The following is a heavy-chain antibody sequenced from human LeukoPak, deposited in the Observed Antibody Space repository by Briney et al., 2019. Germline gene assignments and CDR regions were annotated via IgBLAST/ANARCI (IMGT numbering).Heavy chain of an antibody. CDR3: AREGDGSSGYYTYYFDY. CDR2: IYYSGST. D-gene: IGHD3-22*01. Sequence: PSETLSLTCTVSGGSVSSGSYYWSWIWQPPGKRLEWIGYIYYSGSTNYNPSLKSRVTISVDTSKNQFSLKLSSVTAADTAVYYCAREGDGSSGYYTYYFDYWGQGTLVTVSS. V-gene: IGHV4-61*01. J-gene: IGHJ4*02. CDR1: GGSVSSGSYY.